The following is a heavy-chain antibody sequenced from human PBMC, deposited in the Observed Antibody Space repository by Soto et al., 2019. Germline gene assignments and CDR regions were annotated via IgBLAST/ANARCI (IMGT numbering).Heavy chain of an antibody. CDR2: IRSKANSYAT. D-gene: IGHD2-15*01. Sequence: GGSLRLSCAASGFTFSGSAMHCVRQASGKGLEWVGRIRSKANSYATAYAASVKGRFTISRDDSKNTAYLQMNSLKTEDTAVYYCTRLKDIVVVVAAKNPYYYYGMDVWGQGTTVTVSS. J-gene: IGHJ6*02. V-gene: IGHV3-73*01. CDR3: TRLKDIVVVVAAKNPYYYYGMDV. CDR1: GFTFSGSA.